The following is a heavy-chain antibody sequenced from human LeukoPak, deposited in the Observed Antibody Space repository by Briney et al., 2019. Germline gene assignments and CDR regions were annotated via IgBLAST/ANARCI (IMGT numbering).Heavy chain of an antibody. V-gene: IGHV1-46*01. CDR3: ARDREEGYNSYYFDS. J-gene: IGHJ4*02. CDR1: GYTFTNYY. D-gene: IGHD5-24*01. CDR2: INPSGGST. Sequence: ASVKVSCKASGYTFTNYYMHWVRQAPGQRLEWKGIINPSGGSTGYAQKFQGRFTMTRDTSTTTVYMELSSLRSEDTAVYYCARDREEGYNSYYFDSWGQGTLVIVSS.